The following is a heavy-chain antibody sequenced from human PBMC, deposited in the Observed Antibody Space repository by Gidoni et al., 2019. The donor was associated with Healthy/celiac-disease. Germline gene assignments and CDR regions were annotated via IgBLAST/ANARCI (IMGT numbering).Heavy chain of an antibody. Sequence: QVQLVQSGAAVKKPGASVTVSCKASGSTFTGYYLHWVRQAPGHGLEWMGRINPNSGGTNYAQKVQGRVTMTRDTSISTAYMELSRLRSDDTAVYYCARSPGSSNGNDEDYWGQGTLVTVSS. V-gene: IGHV1-2*06. D-gene: IGHD1-1*01. J-gene: IGHJ4*02. CDR3: ARSPGSSNGNDEDY. CDR1: GSTFTGYY. CDR2: INPNSGGT.